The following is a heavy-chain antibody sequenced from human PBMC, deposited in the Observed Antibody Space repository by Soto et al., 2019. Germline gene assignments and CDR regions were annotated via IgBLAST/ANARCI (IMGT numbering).Heavy chain of an antibody. Sequence: QVQLVESGGGVVQPGRSLRLSCAASGFTFSSYAMHWVRQAPGKGLEWVAVISYDGSNKYYADSVKGRFTISRDNSKNTLYLQMNSLRAEDTAVYYCARKGGSSAGSYYYYYGMDVWGQGTTVTVSS. CDR1: GFTFSSYA. CDR3: ARKGGSSAGSYYYYYGMDV. CDR2: ISYDGSNK. D-gene: IGHD6-6*01. J-gene: IGHJ6*02. V-gene: IGHV3-30-3*01.